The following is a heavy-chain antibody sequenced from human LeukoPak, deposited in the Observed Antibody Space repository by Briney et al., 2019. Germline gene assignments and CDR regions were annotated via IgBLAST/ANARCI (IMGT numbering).Heavy chain of an antibody. CDR2: IYPGDSDT. J-gene: IGHJ4*02. D-gene: IGHD6-6*01. CDR1: GYSFSNHW. V-gene: IGHV5-51*01. CDR3: ARRFTYSSSSAPFDY. Sequence: GESLKISCKGSGYSFSNHWIGWVRQMPGKGLEWMGIIYPGDSDTRYGPSFQGQVTISADKSITTAYLQWSSLKASDSAMYYCARRFTYSSSSAPFDYWGQGTLVTVSS.